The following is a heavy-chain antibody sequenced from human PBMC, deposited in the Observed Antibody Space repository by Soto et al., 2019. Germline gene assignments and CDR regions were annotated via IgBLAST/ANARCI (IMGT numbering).Heavy chain of an antibody. V-gene: IGHV4-34*01. CDR2: INRSGST. J-gene: IGHJ5*02. CDR1: GGSLSGYY. CDR3: ARGLLGGAAT. Sequence: QVQLQQWGAGLLKPSETLSLTCAVYGGSLSGYYWSWIRQPPGKGLEWIGEINRSGSTNYIPSLKSRVIISVDTSKNQCSRKLSSVTAADTAVYYCARGLLGGAATWGQGTLVTVSS. D-gene: IGHD3-16*01.